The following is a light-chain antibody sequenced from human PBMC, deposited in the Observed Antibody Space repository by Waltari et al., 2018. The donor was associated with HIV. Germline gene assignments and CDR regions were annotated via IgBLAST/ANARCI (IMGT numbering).Light chain of an antibody. J-gene: IGKJ1*01. CDR3: QQYGSSRTWT. V-gene: IGKV3-20*01. Sequence: EIVLTQPPGTLPLSPGERATLPCRASQSVSSSYLAWYQQKPGQAPRLLIYGASSRATGIPDRFSGSGSGTDFTLTISRLEPEDFAVYYCQQYGSSRTWTFGQGTKVEIK. CDR2: GAS. CDR1: QSVSSSY.